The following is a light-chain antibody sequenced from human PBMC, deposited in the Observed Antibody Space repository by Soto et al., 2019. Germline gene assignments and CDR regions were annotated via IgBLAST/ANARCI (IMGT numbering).Light chain of an antibody. V-gene: IGLV2-14*03. CDR1: SSDIGGYNH. Sequence: QSALTQPTSVSGSPGQSITISCTGVSSDIGGYNHVSWYQQHPGKVPRLIIYDVDNRPLGVSNRFSGSQSGNMASLTISGRQAEDEADYYCCAYTARTTLSWVFGGGTKLTVL. CDR2: DVD. J-gene: IGLJ3*02. CDR3: CAYTARTTLSWV.